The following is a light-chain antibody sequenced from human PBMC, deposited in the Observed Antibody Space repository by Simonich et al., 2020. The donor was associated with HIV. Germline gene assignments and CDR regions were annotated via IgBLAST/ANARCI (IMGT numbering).Light chain of an antibody. J-gene: IGKJ1*01. V-gene: IGKV3-15*01. CDR3: QQYNNWPPWT. Sequence: EIVMTQSPATLSVSPGERATLSCRASQSVSSNLAWYQQKPGQAPRLLISGASTRATGIPARFSGSGSGTEFTLTIGSMQSEDFAVYYCQQYNNWPPWTFGQGTKVEIK. CDR1: QSVSSN. CDR2: GAS.